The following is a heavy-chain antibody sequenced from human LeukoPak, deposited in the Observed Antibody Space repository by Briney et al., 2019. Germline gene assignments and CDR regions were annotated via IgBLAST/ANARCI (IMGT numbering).Heavy chain of an antibody. D-gene: IGHD5-24*01. V-gene: IGHV4-39*01. CDR2: IYYSGST. CDR3: ARHSRDGYIDFDN. J-gene: IGHJ4*02. CDR1: GGPICSIIYH. Sequence: SDTLSLTCTVSGGPICSIIYHWGWIRKPPGKGLDWKGSIYYSGSTYYNPSLKSRVTISVDTSNNQCSLKLSSVTAADTAVYYCARHSRDGYIDFDNWGQGTLVTVSS.